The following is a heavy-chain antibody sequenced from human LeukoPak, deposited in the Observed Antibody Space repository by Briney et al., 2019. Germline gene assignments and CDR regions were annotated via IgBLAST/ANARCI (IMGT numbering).Heavy chain of an antibody. CDR2: IQNDGGNE. CDR1: GFTFSTFH. Sequence: GGSLRLSCATSGFTFSTFHMHWVRQAPGGVPEWVAFIQNDGGNEYYGDSVKGRLTISRDNSKSTLYLQLNSLTTEDTAVYYCARSYVLNFFNPWGQGTLVTVSS. J-gene: IGHJ5*02. V-gene: IGHV3-30*02. D-gene: IGHD3-10*02. CDR3: ARSYVLNFFNP.